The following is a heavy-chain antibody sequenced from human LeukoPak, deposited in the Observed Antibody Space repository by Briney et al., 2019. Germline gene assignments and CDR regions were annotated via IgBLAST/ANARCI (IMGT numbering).Heavy chain of an antibody. CDR2: IYYSGST. Sequence: SETLSLTCTVSGGSISSSSYYWGWIRQPPGKGLEWIGSIYYSGSTYYNPSLKSRVTISVDTSKNQFSLKLSSVTAADTAVYYCARERSGAYYFDAFDVWGRGTMVTVSS. D-gene: IGHD3-10*01. CDR1: GGSISSSSYY. J-gene: IGHJ3*01. V-gene: IGHV4-39*07. CDR3: ARERSGAYYFDAFDV.